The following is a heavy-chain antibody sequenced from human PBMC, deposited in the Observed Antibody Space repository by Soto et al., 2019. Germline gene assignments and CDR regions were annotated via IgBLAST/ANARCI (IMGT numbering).Heavy chain of an antibody. CDR1: GFTFNNYG. CDR2: IWYDGSHE. J-gene: IGHJ2*01. CDR3: ARDRYSDDSSAYQGVDWYFDL. V-gene: IGHV3-33*01. D-gene: IGHD3-22*01. Sequence: VGSLRLSCAASGFTFNNYGMRWVRQAPGKGLEWVAVIWYDGSHESYADSVKGRFTISRDNSKNTLYLQMNSLRAEDTAVYYCARDRYSDDSSAYQGVDWYFDLWGRGTLVTVSS.